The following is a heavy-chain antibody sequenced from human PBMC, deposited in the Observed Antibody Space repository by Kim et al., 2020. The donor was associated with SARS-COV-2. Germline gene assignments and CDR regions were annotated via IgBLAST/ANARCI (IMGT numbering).Heavy chain of an antibody. Sequence: SETLSLTCAVSGGSISSYCCYWVWIRQAPGKGREWIVNIYYDTTTYYNPTFTSRVAMSADTSKNQFSLKLTSVTAADTAMYYCARDRFCSETSQGEFDFWGQGTPVTVSS. J-gene: IGHJ4*02. CDR1: GGSISSYCCY. CDR2: IYYDTTT. CDR3: ARDRFCSETSQGEFDF. D-gene: IGHD2-15*01. V-gene: IGHV4-39*07.